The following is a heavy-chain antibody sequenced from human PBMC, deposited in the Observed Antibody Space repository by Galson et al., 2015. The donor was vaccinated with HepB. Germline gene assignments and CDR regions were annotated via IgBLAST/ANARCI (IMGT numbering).Heavy chain of an antibody. V-gene: IGHV1-18*01. CDR1: GGTFSSYA. Sequence: SVKVSCKASGGTFSSYAISWVRQAPGQGLEWVGRISVYNDNSDYAQKLQGRVTVTTDISTSTAYMELRSLRSDDTAVYYCAREGGSYSFADYWGQGTLVTVSS. J-gene: IGHJ4*02. D-gene: IGHD1-26*01. CDR2: ISVYNDNS. CDR3: AREGGSYSFADY.